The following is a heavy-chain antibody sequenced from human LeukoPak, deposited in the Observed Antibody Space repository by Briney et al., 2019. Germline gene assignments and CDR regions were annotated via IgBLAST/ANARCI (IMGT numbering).Heavy chain of an antibody. CDR3: ASGGRGGRKYFSDPFDY. D-gene: IGHD3-16*01. J-gene: IGHJ4*02. V-gene: IGHV3-53*01. Sequence: PGGTLRLSCAVSGFSVSSNYMSWVRPAPPQGLEWGSILYSRGSTYYADSVKGRFTISRDDSKNTLYLNMNSVTAEDTAVYYCASGGRGGRKYFSDPFDYWGQGTLVTVSS. CDR2: LYSRGST. CDR1: GFSVSSNY.